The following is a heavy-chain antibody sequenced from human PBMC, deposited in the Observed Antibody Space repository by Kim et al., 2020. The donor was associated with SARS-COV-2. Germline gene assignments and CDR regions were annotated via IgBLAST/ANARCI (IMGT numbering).Heavy chain of an antibody. CDR1: GAYITNHY. CDR3: VREGYFDGGSFFFDS. J-gene: IGHJ5*01. D-gene: IGHD2-15*01. V-gene: IGHV4-59*11. CDR2: VHHSGST. Sequence: SETLSLTCTVSGAYITNHYWSWIRQPPGKGLEWIGNVHHSGSTSYNPSLKSRVTMSVETSKRQFSLQVTSVTAADTAIYYCVREGYFDGGSFFFDSWG.